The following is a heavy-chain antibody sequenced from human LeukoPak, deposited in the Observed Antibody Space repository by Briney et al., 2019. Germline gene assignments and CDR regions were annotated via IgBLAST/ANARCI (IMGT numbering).Heavy chain of an antibody. V-gene: IGHV3-53*01. CDR2: IYSGGST. Sequence: GGSLRLSCAASGFTLSSNYMSWVRQAPGKGLEWVSVIYSGGSTYYADSVKGRCTISRDNSKNTLYLQMNSLRAEDTAVYYCARQTTVTTFDYWGQGTLVTVSS. CDR3: ARQTTVTTFDY. CDR1: GFTLSSNY. J-gene: IGHJ4*02. D-gene: IGHD4-11*01.